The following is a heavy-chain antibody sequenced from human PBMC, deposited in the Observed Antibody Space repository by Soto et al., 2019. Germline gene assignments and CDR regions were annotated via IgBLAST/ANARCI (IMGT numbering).Heavy chain of an antibody. CDR3: ARDLRSSSDPC. CDR2: ISSSSSTI. CDR1: GFTFSSYS. D-gene: IGHD6-6*01. V-gene: IGHV3-48*04. Sequence: PGGSLRLSCAASGFTFSSYSMNWVRQAPGKGLEWVSYISSSSSTIYYADSVKGRFTISRDNAKNSLYLQMNSLRAEDTAVYYCARDLRSSSDPCWGQGTLVTVSS. J-gene: IGHJ4*02.